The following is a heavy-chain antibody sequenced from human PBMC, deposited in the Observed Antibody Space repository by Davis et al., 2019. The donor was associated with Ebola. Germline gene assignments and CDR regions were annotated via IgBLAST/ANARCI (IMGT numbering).Heavy chain of an antibody. CDR3: ASTRRGLDY. V-gene: IGHV1-2*06. CDR1: GYTFTNYG. Sequence: AASVKVSCKTSGYTFTNYGITWVRQAPGQGLEWMGRINPNSGGTNSAQKFQDRVTMTRDTSISTAYMELSRLRSDDTAVYFCASTRRGLDYWGQGTLVTVSS. D-gene: IGHD2-15*01. CDR2: INPNSGGT. J-gene: IGHJ4*02.